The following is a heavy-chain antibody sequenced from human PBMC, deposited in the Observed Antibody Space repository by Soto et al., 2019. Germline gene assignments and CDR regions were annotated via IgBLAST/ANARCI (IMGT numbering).Heavy chain of an antibody. V-gene: IGHV3-13*05. CDR2: ISAPEDL. J-gene: IGHJ6*02. Sequence: VQLVESGGGLVQPGGSLRLSCEPSAFTFRNYDFHWVRQGTGKGLEWVSGISAPEDLDYADSVEGRFTISRENAQNSFFLQMNSLRVGDTAVYYCARTDRDFYGLDVWGQGTTVIVSS. CDR1: AFTFRNYD. CDR3: ARTDRDFYGLDV.